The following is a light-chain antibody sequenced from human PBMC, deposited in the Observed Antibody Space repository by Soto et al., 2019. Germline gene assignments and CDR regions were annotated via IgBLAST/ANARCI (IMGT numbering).Light chain of an antibody. V-gene: IGKV1-33*01. CDR2: GAS. Sequence: DIPMTQSPCSLSASVRGRDTITCRASHPISNYLNWYQHRPGKAPKLLIYGASTLQSGVPSRFSGSGSGTDFTFTISSLQPEDIATYYCQQYDNLLSLTFGGGTKVDIK. J-gene: IGKJ4*01. CDR3: QQYDNLLSLT. CDR1: HPISNY.